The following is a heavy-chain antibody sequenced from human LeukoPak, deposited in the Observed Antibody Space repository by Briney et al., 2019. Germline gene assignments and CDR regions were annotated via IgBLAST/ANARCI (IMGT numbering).Heavy chain of an antibody. CDR1: GYTFAGYY. CDR2: INPNSGGT. J-gene: IGHJ4*02. CDR3: ARGGYYDSSGYSQFDY. D-gene: IGHD3-22*01. V-gene: IGHV1-2*02. Sequence: ASVKVSCKASGYTFAGYYMHWVRQAPGQGLEWMGWINPNSGGTNYAQKFQGRVTMTRDTSISTAYMELSRLRSDDTAVYYRARGGYYDSSGYSQFDYWGQGTLVTVSS.